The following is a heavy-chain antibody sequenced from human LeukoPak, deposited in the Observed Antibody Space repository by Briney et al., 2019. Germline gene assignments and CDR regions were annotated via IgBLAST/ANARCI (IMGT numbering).Heavy chain of an antibody. CDR3: ARDHAALDAFDI. J-gene: IGHJ3*02. CDR1: GFTFSNYE. Sequence: PGGSLRLSCAASGFTFSNYEMNWVRQAPGKGLEWVSSISSSGSTIYYADSVKGRFTISRDNSKNTLYLQMNSLRAEDTAVYYCARDHAALDAFDIWGQGTMVTVSS. V-gene: IGHV3-48*03. D-gene: IGHD6-25*01. CDR2: ISSSGSTI.